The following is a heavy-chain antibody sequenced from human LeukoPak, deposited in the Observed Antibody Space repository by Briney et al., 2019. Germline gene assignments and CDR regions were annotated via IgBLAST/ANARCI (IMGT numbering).Heavy chain of an antibody. Sequence: GGSLRLSCAASGFTFSSYSMNWVRQAPGKGLEWVANIKQDGSQKYYVDSVKGRFTISRDNAKNSLYLQMNSLRAEDTAVYYCARDVSGTGGKDYWGQGIMVNVSS. V-gene: IGHV3-7*01. CDR2: IKQDGSQK. CDR1: GFTFSSYS. D-gene: IGHD1-1*01. J-gene: IGHJ4*02. CDR3: ARDVSGTGGKDY.